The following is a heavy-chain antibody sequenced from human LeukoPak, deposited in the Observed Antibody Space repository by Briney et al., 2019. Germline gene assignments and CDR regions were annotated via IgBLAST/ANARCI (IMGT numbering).Heavy chain of an antibody. Sequence: GGSLRLSCAASGFSFSGYWMTWVRQAPGKGLELVANIKHDGSDKYYADSVKGRFSISKDNSKSSLYPQMNSLRAEDTAVYYCAREAVEGIVVDLDYWGQGTLVTVSS. D-gene: IGHD3-22*01. CDR1: GFSFSGYW. V-gene: IGHV3-7*05. J-gene: IGHJ4*02. CDR3: AREAVEGIVVDLDY. CDR2: IKHDGSDK.